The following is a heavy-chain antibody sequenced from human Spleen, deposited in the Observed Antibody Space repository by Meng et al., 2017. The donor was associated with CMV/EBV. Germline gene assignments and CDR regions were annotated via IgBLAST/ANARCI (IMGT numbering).Heavy chain of an antibody. Sequence: GSLRLSCTVSGYSISSGYYWGWIRQPPGKGLEWIGSIYHSGSTYYNPSLKSRVTISVDTSKNQFSLKLSSVTAADTAVYYCAREVRSYYYYGMDVWGQGTTVTVSS. J-gene: IGHJ6*02. CDR1: GYSISSGYY. V-gene: IGHV4-38-2*02. CDR2: IYHSGST. D-gene: IGHD3-10*01. CDR3: AREVRSYYYYGMDV.